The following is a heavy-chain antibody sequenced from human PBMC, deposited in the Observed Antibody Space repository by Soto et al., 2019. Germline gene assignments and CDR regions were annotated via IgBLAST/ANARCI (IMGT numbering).Heavy chain of an antibody. CDR2: FDPEDGET. CDR3: ATGVTSENQLWLRSPFDY. D-gene: IGHD3-10*01. CDR1: GYTLTELP. J-gene: IGHJ4*02. V-gene: IGHV1-24*01. Sequence: ASVKVSCKVSGYTLTELPMHWVRQAPGKGLEWMGGFDPEDGETIYAQKFQGRVTMTEDTSTDTAYMELSSLRSEDTAVYYCATGVTSENQLWLRSPFDYWGQGTLVTVSS.